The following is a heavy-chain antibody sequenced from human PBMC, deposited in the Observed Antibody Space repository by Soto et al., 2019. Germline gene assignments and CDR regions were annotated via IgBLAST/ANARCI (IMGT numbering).Heavy chain of an antibody. CDR3: AIAFWGSYYYYGMDV. J-gene: IGHJ6*02. V-gene: IGHV5-51*01. D-gene: IGHD3-16*01. Sequence: PGESLKISCKGSGYSFTSYWIGWVRQMPGKGLEWMGIIYPGDSDTRYSPSFQGQVTISADKSISTAYLQWSSLKASDTAMYYCAIAFWGSYYYYGMDVWGQGTTVTVPS. CDR2: IYPGDSDT. CDR1: GYSFTSYW.